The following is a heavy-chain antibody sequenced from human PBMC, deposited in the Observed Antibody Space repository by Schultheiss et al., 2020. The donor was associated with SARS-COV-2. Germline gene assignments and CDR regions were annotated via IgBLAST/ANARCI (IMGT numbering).Heavy chain of an antibody. CDR2: SHYSGST. CDR1: GGSIRSSSYY. V-gene: IGHV4-39*07. D-gene: IGHD4-23*01. CDR3: ARGLTTVVTPFDY. J-gene: IGHJ4*02. Sequence: SQTLSLTCPVSGGSIRSSSYYWGWIRQPPGKGLEWIGSSHYSGSTYYNPSLRSRVTISVDTSKNQFSLKLSSVTAADTAVYYCARGLTTVVTPFDYWGQGTLVTVSS.